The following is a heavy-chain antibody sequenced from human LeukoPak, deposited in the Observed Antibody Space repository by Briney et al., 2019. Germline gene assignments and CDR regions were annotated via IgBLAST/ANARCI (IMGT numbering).Heavy chain of an antibody. CDR1: GGSISSSSYY. Sequence: SETLSLTCTVSGGSISSSSYYWGWIRQPPGKGLEWIGSIYYSGSTYYNPSLKSRVTISVDTSKNQFSLKLSSVTAADTAVYYCARAIPKPTVTNPFDYWGQGTLVTVSS. V-gene: IGHV4-39*07. J-gene: IGHJ4*02. D-gene: IGHD4-17*01. CDR2: IYYSGST. CDR3: ARAIPKPTVTNPFDY.